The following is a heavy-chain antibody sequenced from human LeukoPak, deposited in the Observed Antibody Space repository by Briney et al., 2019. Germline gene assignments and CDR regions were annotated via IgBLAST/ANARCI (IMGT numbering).Heavy chain of an antibody. CDR2: ISAYNGNT. Sequence: GASVKVSCKASGYTFTSYGISWVRQAPGQGLERMGWISAYNGNTNYAQKLQGRVTMTTDTSTSTAYMELRSLRSDDTAVYYCAMVRGVYYYYYYMDVWGKGTTVTVSS. V-gene: IGHV1-18*01. CDR3: AMVRGVYYYYYYMDV. CDR1: GYTFTSYG. J-gene: IGHJ6*03. D-gene: IGHD3-10*01.